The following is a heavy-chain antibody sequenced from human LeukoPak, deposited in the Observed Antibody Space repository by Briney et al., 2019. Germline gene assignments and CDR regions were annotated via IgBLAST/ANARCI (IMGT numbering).Heavy chain of an antibody. CDR2: IIPIFGTA. Sequence: SVKVSCKASGGTFSSYAISWVRQAPGQGLEWMGGIIPIFGTANYAQKFQGRVTITADESTSTAYMELSSLRSEDTAVYYCTRAHTAMDSWADYWGQGTLVTVSS. D-gene: IGHD5-18*01. CDR3: TRAHTAMDSWADY. CDR1: GGTFSSYA. V-gene: IGHV1-69*13. J-gene: IGHJ4*02.